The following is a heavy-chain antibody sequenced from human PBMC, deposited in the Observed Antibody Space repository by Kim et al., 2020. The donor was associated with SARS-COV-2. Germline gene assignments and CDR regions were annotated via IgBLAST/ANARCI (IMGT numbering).Heavy chain of an antibody. CDR1: GYTFTGYY. Sequence: ASVKVSCKASGYTFTGYYMHWVRQAPGQGLEWMGWINPNSGGTNYAQKFQGRVTMTRDTSISTAYMELSRLRSDDTAVYYCARAAHYDFWSGYYVAGLDYWGQGTLVTVSS. CDR3: ARAAHYDFWSGYYVAGLDY. V-gene: IGHV1-2*02. D-gene: IGHD3-3*01. J-gene: IGHJ4*02. CDR2: INPNSGGT.